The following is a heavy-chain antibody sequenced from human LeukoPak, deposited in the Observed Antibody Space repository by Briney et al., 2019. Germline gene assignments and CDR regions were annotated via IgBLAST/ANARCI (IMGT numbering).Heavy chain of an antibody. CDR2: IYLSGST. V-gene: IGHV4-39*01. Sequence: SETLSLTCTVSGGSISSSSYYWGRIRQPPGKGLEWFGSIYLSGSTHYNPSLNSRSTISVDTSKNQFSLKLSAVTAADTAVYYCARGFPVTRGYSYGPIDYWGQGTLVTVSS. J-gene: IGHJ4*02. D-gene: IGHD5-18*01. CDR1: GGSISSSSYY. CDR3: ARGFPVTRGYSYGPIDY.